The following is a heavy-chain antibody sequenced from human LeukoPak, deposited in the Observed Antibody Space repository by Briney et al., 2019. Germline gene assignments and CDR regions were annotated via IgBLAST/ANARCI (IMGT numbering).Heavy chain of an antibody. CDR2: IYNGVNT. J-gene: IGHJ5*02. D-gene: IGHD1-26*01. CDR1: GASVSSGTYF. CDR3: ARSRAFNSGAFDP. V-gene: IGHV4-61*01. Sequence: SETLSLTCTVSGASVSSGTYFWTWIRQPPGKGVEWIAHIYNGVNTNYNPSLKSRVTISVDTSKNQFSLRLNSVTAADTAVYYCARSRAFNSGAFDPWGQGSLVTVSS.